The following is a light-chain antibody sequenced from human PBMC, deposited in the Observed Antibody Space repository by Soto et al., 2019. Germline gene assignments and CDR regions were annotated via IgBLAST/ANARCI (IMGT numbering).Light chain of an antibody. CDR1: SSDIGGYSL. Sequence: QSVLTQPDSVSGSPGQSITISCTGTSSDIGGYSLVSWYQQYPGKAPKLMIYEDNNRPSGVSDRFSGSKSGNTASLTISGLRAEDEADYYCNSYTTTSTWVFGGGTKLTVL. CDR3: NSYTTTSTWV. CDR2: EDN. J-gene: IGLJ3*02. V-gene: IGLV2-14*01.